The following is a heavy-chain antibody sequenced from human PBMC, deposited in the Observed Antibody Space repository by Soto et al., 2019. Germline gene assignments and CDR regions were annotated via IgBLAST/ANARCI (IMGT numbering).Heavy chain of an antibody. CDR1: GGSISSSSYY. CDR3: ARHSKIVLMVYAIGDNWFDP. J-gene: IGHJ5*02. D-gene: IGHD2-8*01. CDR2: IYYSGST. Sequence: SETLSLTCTVSGGSISSSSYYWGWIRQPPGKGLEWIGSIYYSGSTYCNPSLKSRVTISVDTSKNQFSLKLSSVTAADTAVYYCARHSKIVLMVYAIGDNWFDPWGQGTLVTVSS. V-gene: IGHV4-39*01.